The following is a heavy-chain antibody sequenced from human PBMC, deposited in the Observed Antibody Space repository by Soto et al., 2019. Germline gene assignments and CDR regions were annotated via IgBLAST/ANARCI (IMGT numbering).Heavy chain of an antibody. Sequence: AVDGGSFSGYYWSWIRQPPGKGLEWIGEINHSGSTNYNPSLKSRVTISVDTSKNQFSLKLSSVTAADTAVYYCARFGPRGYYDFWSGPLGMDVWGQGTTVTVYS. V-gene: IGHV4-34*01. CDR3: ARFGPRGYYDFWSGPLGMDV. J-gene: IGHJ6*02. D-gene: IGHD3-3*01. CDR1: GGSFSGYY. CDR2: INHSGST.